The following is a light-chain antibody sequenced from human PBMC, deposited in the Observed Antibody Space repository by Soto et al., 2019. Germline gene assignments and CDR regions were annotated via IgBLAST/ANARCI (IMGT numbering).Light chain of an antibody. CDR1: SGSVSTSYY. J-gene: IGLJ3*02. V-gene: IGLV8-61*01. CDR2: STN. CDR3: VLYLGGGIWV. Sequence: QAVVTQEPSFSVSPGGTVTLTCGLNSGSVSTSYYPNWCQQTPGQAPRTLIYSTNIRSSGVPDRFSGSILGNKAALTITGAQAGDESTYYCVLYLGGGIWVFGGGTKLTVL.